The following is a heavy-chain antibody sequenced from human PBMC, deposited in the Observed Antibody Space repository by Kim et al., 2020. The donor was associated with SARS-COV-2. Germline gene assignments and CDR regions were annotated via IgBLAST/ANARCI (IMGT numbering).Heavy chain of an antibody. CDR2: IYNDGSGGTT. J-gene: IGHJ6*02. D-gene: IGHD5-18*01. V-gene: IGHV3-66*01. Sequence: GGSLRLSCAASGLTVSTNYMSWVRQAPGKGLEWVSIIYNDGSGGTTYYADSVRGRITISRDNSKNTMYLQMNSLRAEDTAVYYCARSKQLWLNGMDVWG. CDR1: GLTVSTNY. CDR3: ARSKQLWLNGMDV.